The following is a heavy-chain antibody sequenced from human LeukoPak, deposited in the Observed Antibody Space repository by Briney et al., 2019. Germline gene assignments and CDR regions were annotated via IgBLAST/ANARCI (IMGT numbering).Heavy chain of an antibody. CDR2: ISSSGRTI. J-gene: IGHJ3*02. V-gene: IGHV3-48*03. CDR1: GFIISHYE. CDR3: ARDLRSRYGFTDDGAFDI. Sequence: GGSLRLSCTASGFIISHYELNWVRQAPGKGPEWVSYISSSGRTIYYADSMKGRFTISRDNAKNLLYLQMNSLRAEDTAVYYCARDLRSRYGFTDDGAFDIWGKGTMVTVSS. D-gene: IGHD6-13*01.